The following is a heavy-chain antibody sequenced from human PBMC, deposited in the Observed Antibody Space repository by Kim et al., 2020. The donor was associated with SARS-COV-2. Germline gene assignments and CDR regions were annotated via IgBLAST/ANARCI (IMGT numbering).Heavy chain of an antibody. Sequence: SETLSLTCAVYGASFSGYYGSWIRQPPGQGLVWTGQINHSGSTNYNPSFKSRVTISVDTSKNQFSLKLSSVTAADTAVYFCATNPTPYYYDSSGYYNYWGQGTLVCVSS. CDR1: GASFSGYY. CDR3: ATNPTPYYYDSSGYYNY. D-gene: IGHD3-22*01. V-gene: IGHV4-34*01. J-gene: IGHJ4*02. CDR2: INHSGST.